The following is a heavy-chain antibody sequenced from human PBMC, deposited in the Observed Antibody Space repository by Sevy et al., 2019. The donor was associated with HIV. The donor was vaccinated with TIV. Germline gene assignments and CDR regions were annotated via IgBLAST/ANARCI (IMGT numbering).Heavy chain of an antibody. V-gene: IGHV3-23*01. CDR2: ISGSGNT. J-gene: IGHJ4*02. D-gene: IGHD3-10*01. CDR3: AKDRSHIIMIRGVVIFDY. CDR1: GFTFSSYA. Sequence: GGSLRLSCAASGFTFSSYAMSWVRQAPGKGLEWVSAISGSGNTYYADSVKGRFTISRDNPKNMLFLQMNSLRAEDTAVYYCAKDRSHIIMIRGVVIFDYWGQGTLVTVSS.